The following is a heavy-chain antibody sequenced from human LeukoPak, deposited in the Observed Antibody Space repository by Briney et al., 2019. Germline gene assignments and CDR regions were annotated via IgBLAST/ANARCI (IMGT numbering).Heavy chain of an antibody. CDR2: ISPRSGDT. D-gene: IGHD3-10*01. Sequence: ASVKVSRKASGYSFTDYYMHWVRQAPGQGLERMGRISPRSGDTSYAQKFQGRVTMTRDTSINTVDMDLSGLTSDDTAVFYCARGREIHGGSDTKLDDYWGQGTLVTVSS. V-gene: IGHV1-2*06. J-gene: IGHJ4*02. CDR3: ARGREIHGGSDTKLDDY. CDR1: GYSFTDYY.